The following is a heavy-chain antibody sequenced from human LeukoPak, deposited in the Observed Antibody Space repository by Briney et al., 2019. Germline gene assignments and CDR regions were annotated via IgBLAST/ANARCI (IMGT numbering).Heavy chain of an antibody. Sequence: PGGSLRLSCAASGFTFSDYSINWVRQAPGKGLEWVSSINPTSTSIYYADAVKGRFTISRDNAKNSLYLQMNSLSAEDTDLYYCERLTRNSDRSGYHYYYNYWGQGILVTVSS. D-gene: IGHD3-22*01. CDR3: ERLTRNSDRSGYHYYYNY. V-gene: IGHV3-21*01. CDR2: INPTSTSI. CDR1: GFTFSDYS. J-gene: IGHJ4*02.